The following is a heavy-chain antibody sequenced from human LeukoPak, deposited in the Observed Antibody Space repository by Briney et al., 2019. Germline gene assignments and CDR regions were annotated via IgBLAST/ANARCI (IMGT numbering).Heavy chain of an antibody. V-gene: IGHV3-7*01. Sequence: GGSLRLSCAASGFPFHNYWMTRVRQAPGKGLEWVANINQDDNEKYYLDSVKGRFTISRDNAETSLFLQMTSLRVEDTAIYYCARGLYGSGRRSLMAHWGPGTLVAVSS. D-gene: IGHD3-10*01. CDR3: ARGLYGSGRRSLMAH. J-gene: IGHJ4*02. CDR2: INQDDNEK. CDR1: GFPFHNYW.